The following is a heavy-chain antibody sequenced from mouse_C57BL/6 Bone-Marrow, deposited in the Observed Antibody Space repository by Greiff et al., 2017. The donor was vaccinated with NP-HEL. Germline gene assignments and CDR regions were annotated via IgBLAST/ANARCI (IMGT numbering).Heavy chain of an antibody. V-gene: IGHV3-8*01. CDR2: ISYSGST. CDR3: ARYAYSNYPYWYFDV. J-gene: IGHJ1*03. D-gene: IGHD2-5*01. Sequence: EVQLQQSGPGLAKPSQTLSLTCSVTGYSITSDYWNWIRKFPGNKLEYMGYISYSGSTYYNPSPKSRISITRDTSKNQYYLQLNSVTTEDTATYYCARYAYSNYPYWYFDVWGTGTTVTVSS. CDR1: GYSITSDY.